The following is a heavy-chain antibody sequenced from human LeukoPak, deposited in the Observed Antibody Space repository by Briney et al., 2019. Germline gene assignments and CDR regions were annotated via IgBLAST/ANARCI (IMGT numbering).Heavy chain of an antibody. CDR3: AREVIMFGGVIVNY. J-gene: IGHJ4*02. CDR2: ISGSGGST. D-gene: IGHD3-16*02. V-gene: IGHV3-23*01. CDR1: GFTFSSYA. Sequence: GGSLRLSCAASGFTFSSYAMSWVRQAPGEGLEWVSAISGSGGSTYYADSVKGRFTISRDNSKNTLYLQMNSLRAEDTAVYYCAREVIMFGGVIVNYWGQGTLVTVSS.